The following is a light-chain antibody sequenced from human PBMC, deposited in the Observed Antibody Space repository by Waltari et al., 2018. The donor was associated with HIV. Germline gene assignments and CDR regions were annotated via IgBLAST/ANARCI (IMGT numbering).Light chain of an antibody. CDR1: QDITNY. CDR2: DAS. J-gene: IGKJ2*01. V-gene: IGKV1-33*01. CDR3: QQFENFPYT. Sequence: DIQMTQSPPSLSASVGDRVTLSCPAGQDITNYLNWYQQKPGTPPKLLISDASNLEPGVPSRFSGSGSGRHFSFTISSLQPEDTATYYCQQFENFPYTFGLGTKLQI.